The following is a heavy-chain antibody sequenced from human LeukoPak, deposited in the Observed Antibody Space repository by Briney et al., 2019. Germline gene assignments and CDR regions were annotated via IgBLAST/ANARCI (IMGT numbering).Heavy chain of an antibody. CDR1: GFTFSSYA. D-gene: IGHD6-13*01. CDR2: ISGSGGST. Sequence: GGSLRLSCAASGFTFSSYAMSWVRQAPGKGLEWVSAISGSGGSTYYADSVKGRFTISRDNAKDTLYLQMNSLRAEDTAVYYCARLSGYSSIDYWGQGALVTVSS. CDR3: ARLSGYSSIDY. V-gene: IGHV3-23*01. J-gene: IGHJ4*02.